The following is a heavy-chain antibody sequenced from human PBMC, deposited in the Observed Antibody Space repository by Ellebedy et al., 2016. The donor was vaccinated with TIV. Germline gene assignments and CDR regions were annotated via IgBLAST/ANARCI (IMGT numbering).Heavy chain of an antibody. D-gene: IGHD5-24*01. CDR3: ARGRPAVMAAAPKFDP. J-gene: IGHJ5*02. CDR2: INYGGST. V-gene: IGHV4-34*01. Sequence: SGTLSLTXAVYGGSGSFSFYFWNWIRQSPGKGLEWIGEINYGGSTQYNPSLKTRVHMSVDTSKKQFSLKMTSVTAADTAVYYCARGRPAVMAAAPKFDPWGQGTLVTVSS. CDR1: GGSGSFSFYF.